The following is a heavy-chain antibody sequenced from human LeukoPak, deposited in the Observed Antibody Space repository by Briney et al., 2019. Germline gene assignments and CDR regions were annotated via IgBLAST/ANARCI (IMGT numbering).Heavy chain of an antibody. J-gene: IGHJ4*02. Sequence: PGGSLRLSCAASGFTFSSYSMNWVRQAPGKGLEWVSSISSSSSYINYADSVKGRFTISRDNAKNSLYLQINSLRAEDTAVYYCAREYYYGSGSYYYWGQGTLVTVSS. CDR3: AREYYYGSGSYYY. CDR1: GFTFSSYS. D-gene: IGHD3-10*01. CDR2: ISSSSSYI. V-gene: IGHV3-21*01.